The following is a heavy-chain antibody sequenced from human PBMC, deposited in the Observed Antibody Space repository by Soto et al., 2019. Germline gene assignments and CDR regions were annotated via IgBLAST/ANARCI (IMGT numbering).Heavy chain of an antibody. D-gene: IGHD2-15*01. V-gene: IGHV5-10-1*03. J-gene: IGHJ3*02. CDR3: ARPASGGSRDAFDI. CDR2: IDPNDSFI. CDR1: GYRFTGFW. Sequence: EVQLVQSGAEVKQPGEPLQISCQGSGYRFTGFWLNWVRQRPGKGLGWVGRIDPNDSFINYSPPFEGHVTISADKSISTAYLQWTRLQAADTAIYYCARPASGGSRDAFDIWGQGTMVTVSS.